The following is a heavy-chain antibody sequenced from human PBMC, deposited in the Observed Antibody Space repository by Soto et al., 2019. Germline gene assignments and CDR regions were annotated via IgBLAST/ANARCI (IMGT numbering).Heavy chain of an antibody. CDR2: IIPILGIA. J-gene: IGHJ5*02. V-gene: IGHV1-69*08. CDR1: GGTFSSYT. D-gene: IGHD6-13*01. Sequence: QVQLVQSGAEVKKPGSSVKVSCKASGGTFSSYTISWVRQAPGQGLEWMGRIIPILGIANYAQKFQGRVTMTADKSTSTAYMELSSLRSEDTAVYYCAREGHGSSWYRFRWFDPWGQGTLVTVSS. CDR3: AREGHGSSWYRFRWFDP.